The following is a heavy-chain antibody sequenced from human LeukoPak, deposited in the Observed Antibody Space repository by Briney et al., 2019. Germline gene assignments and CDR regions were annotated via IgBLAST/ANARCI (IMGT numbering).Heavy chain of an antibody. CDR1: GFTVSSNY. CDR3: ARDKETMYAFDI. J-gene: IGHJ3*02. CDR2: IYSGGST. Sequence: PGRSLRLSCAASGFTVSSNYMSWVRQAPGKGLEWVSVIYSGGSTYYADSVKGRFTISRDNSKNTLYLQMNSLRAEDTAVYYCARDKETMYAFDIWGQGTMVTVSS. V-gene: IGHV3-53*01. D-gene: IGHD3-3*01.